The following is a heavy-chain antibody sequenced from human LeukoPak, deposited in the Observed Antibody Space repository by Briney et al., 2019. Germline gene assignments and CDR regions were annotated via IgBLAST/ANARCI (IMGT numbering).Heavy chain of an antibody. V-gene: IGHV3-66*01. Sequence: SGGSLRLSCAASGFTVSSNYMSWVRQAPGKGLEWVSVIYSGGSTYYADSVKGRFTISRDNSKNTLYLQMNSLRAEDTAVYYCAREDLDSNPENGMDVWGQGTMVTVSS. CDR1: GFTVSSNY. D-gene: IGHD4-4*01. CDR3: AREDLDSNPENGMDV. CDR2: IYSGGST. J-gene: IGHJ6*02.